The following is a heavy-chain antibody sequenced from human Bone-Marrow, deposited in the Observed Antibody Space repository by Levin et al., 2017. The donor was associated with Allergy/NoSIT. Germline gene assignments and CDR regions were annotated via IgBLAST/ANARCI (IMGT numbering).Heavy chain of an antibody. CDR2: ISYDGSNK. V-gene: IGHV3-30*18. D-gene: IGHD4-23*01. Sequence: PGGSLRLSCAASGFTFSSYGMHWVRQAPGKGLEWVAVISYDGSNKYYADSVKGRFTISRDNSKNTLYLQMNSLRAEDTAVYYCAKDLRWNWRGDGMDVWGQGTTVTVSS. J-gene: IGHJ6*02. CDR3: AKDLRWNWRGDGMDV. CDR1: GFTFSSYG.